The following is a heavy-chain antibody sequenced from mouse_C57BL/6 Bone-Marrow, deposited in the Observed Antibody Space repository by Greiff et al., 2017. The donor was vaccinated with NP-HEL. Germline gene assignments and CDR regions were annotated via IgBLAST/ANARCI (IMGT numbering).Heavy chain of an antibody. J-gene: IGHJ2*01. V-gene: IGHV2-5*01. D-gene: IGHD1-1*01. CDR1: GFSLTSYG. CDR3: AKGYYGSTLYYFDY. Sequence: VQLQESGPGLVQPSQSLSITCTVSGFSLTSYGVHWVRQSPGKGLEWLGVIWRGGSTDYNAAFMSRLSITKDNSKSQVFFKMNSLQADDTAIYYCAKGYYGSTLYYFDYWGQGTTLTVSS. CDR2: IWRGGST.